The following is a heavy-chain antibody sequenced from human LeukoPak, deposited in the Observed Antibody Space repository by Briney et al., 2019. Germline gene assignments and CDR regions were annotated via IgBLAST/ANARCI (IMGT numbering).Heavy chain of an antibody. Sequence: ASVKVSCKASGYTFTSYDINWVRQATGQGLEWMGWMNPNSGNTGYAQKFQGRVTMTRNTSISTAYMELSSLRSEDTAVYYCARGPFNDIVVVVAAPFDPWGQGTLVTVSS. D-gene: IGHD2-15*01. CDR2: MNPNSGNT. CDR1: GYTFTSYD. CDR3: ARGPFNDIVVVVAAPFDP. V-gene: IGHV1-8*01. J-gene: IGHJ5*02.